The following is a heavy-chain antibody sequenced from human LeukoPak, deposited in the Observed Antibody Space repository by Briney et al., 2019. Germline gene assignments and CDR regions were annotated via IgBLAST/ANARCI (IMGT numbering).Heavy chain of an antibody. V-gene: IGHV4-30-4*01. CDR3: ARGILHCSGNSCGYWYFDL. D-gene: IGHD2-15*01. J-gene: IGHJ2*01. CDR1: GGSISSGDYY. Sequence: PSQTLSLTCTVSGGSISSGDYYWSWIRQPPGKGLEWIGYIYYSGSTYYTPSLRGRVTISVDTSKNQFSLNLSSVTAADTAVYYCARGILHCSGNSCGYWYFDLWGRGTLVAVSS. CDR2: IYYSGST.